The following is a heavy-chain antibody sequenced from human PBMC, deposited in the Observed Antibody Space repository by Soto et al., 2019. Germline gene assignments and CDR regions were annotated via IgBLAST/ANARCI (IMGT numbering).Heavy chain of an antibody. J-gene: IGHJ4*02. CDR1: GFTFRSYW. CDR3: ALGRYCSGGTCSFDH. D-gene: IGHD2-15*01. V-gene: IGHV3-74*01. Sequence: EVQLTESGGGSVQPGGSLRLSCADSGFTFRSYWMHWVRQAPGKGLEWISRVHNDGSSAAYADSVKGRFTVSRDTGKNALYLKMNSLGAEDTAVYYCALGRYCSGGTCSFDHWGQGTLVTVSS. CDR2: VHNDGSSA.